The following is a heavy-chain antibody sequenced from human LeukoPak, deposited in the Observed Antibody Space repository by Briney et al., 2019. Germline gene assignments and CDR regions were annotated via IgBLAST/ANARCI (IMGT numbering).Heavy chain of an antibody. CDR3: ARDRGIRWFGELLPPYNWFDP. CDR2: ISYSGST. CDR1: GGSISSSSYS. V-gene: IGHV4-39*07. J-gene: IGHJ5*02. D-gene: IGHD3-10*01. Sequence: PSETLSLTCTVSGGSISSSSYSWGWIRQPPGKGLEWIGSISYSGSTYYNPSLKSRVTISVDKSKNQFSLKLSSVTAADTAVYYCARDRGIRWFGELLPPYNWFDPWGQGTLVTVSS.